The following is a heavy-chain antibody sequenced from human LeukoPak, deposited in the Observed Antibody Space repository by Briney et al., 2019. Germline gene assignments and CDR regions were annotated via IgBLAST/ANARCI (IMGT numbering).Heavy chain of an antibody. Sequence: PGGSLRLSCAASGFTFSNYGMHWVRQAPGKGPEWVAVISYDGSNRYYGDSVKGRFTISRDNSKNTLNLQMNSLRAEDTAVYYCAKVVGDGTYYYYGVDVWGQGSTVTVSS. CDR3: AKVVGDGTYYYYGVDV. D-gene: IGHD3-16*01. V-gene: IGHV3-30*18. CDR1: GFTFSNYG. J-gene: IGHJ6*02. CDR2: ISYDGSNR.